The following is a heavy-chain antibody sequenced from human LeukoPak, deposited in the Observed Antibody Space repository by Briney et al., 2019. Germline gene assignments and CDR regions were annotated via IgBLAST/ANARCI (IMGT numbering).Heavy chain of an antibody. D-gene: IGHD4-23*01. CDR3: AKGLYGNSGN. CDR1: GFTFSSYD. V-gene: IGHV3-13*01. CDR2: IGTAGDT. J-gene: IGHJ4*02. Sequence: GRSLRLSCAASGFTFSSYDMHWVRQATGKGLEWVSGIGTAGDTYYADSVKGRFTISRENAKNSLYLQMNSLTAGDTAAYYCAKGLYGNSGNWGQGTQVTVSS.